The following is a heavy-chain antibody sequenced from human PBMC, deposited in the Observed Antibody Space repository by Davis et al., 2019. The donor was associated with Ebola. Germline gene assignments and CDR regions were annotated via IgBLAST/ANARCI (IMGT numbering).Heavy chain of an antibody. D-gene: IGHD3-22*01. CDR3: ARGSTTMIVVVFDY. J-gene: IGHJ4*02. CDR2: INPSGGST. V-gene: IGHV1-46*03. Sequence: ASVKVSCKASGYTFTSYYMHWVRQAPGQGLEWMGIINPSGGSTSYAQKFQGRFTMNRDTSTSTVYMDLSSLRSGDTAVYYCARGSTTMIVVVFDYWGQGTLVTVSS. CDR1: GYTFTSYY.